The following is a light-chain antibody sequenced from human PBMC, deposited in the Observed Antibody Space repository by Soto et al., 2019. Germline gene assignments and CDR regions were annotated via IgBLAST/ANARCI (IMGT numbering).Light chain of an antibody. CDR1: QTISTW. V-gene: IGKV1-5*03. CDR2: RAS. Sequence: IHPAQAPSTLSASVGDRLTVSCRDSQTISTWLAGYQQKQGKAPQLFIYRASSLESGVPSRFSGSGSGTAFTLTISSLQHDDFATYYCQQYNTYSPWTFGRGTKVDIK. CDR3: QQYNTYSPWT. J-gene: IGKJ1*01.